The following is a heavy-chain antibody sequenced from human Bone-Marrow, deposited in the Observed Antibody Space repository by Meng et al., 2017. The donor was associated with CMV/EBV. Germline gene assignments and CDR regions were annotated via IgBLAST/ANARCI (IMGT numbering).Heavy chain of an antibody. CDR3: ARGFSDGSAYYRHYFDN. CDR1: GGSISSYY. D-gene: IGHD3-22*01. CDR2: IYYSGST. Sequence: SEPLSLTCTVSGGSISSYYWSWIRQPPGKGLEWIGYIYYSGSTNYNPSLKSRVTISVDTSKNQFSLRLSSVIAADTAVYYCARGFSDGSAYYRHYFDNWGQGTLVTVSS. V-gene: IGHV4-59*01. J-gene: IGHJ4*02.